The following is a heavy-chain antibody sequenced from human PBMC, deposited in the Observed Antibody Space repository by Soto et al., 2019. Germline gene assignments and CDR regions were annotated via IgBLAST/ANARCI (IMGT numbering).Heavy chain of an antibody. D-gene: IGHD6-13*01. CDR3: ATYSTSWSPEGYGMDV. CDR2: IIPILAIA. J-gene: IGHJ6*02. Sequence: QVQLVQSGAEVKKPGSSVKVSCKASGGTFSTYTISWVRQAPGQGLEWMGRIIPILAIANYAQKFQGRVTITADKSTSTAYMELSSLRSEDTAVYYCATYSTSWSPEGYGMDVWGQGTTVTVSS. CDR1: GGTFSTYT. V-gene: IGHV1-69*02.